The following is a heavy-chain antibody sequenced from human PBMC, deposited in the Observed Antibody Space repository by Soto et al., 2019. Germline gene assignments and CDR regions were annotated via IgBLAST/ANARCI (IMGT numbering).Heavy chain of an antibody. Sequence: GGSLRLSCAASGFTFSSYAMSWVRQAPGKGLEWVSAISGSGGSTYYADSVKGRFTISRDNSKNTLYLQMNSLRAEDTAVYYCAKSMIQLWLKQSPAYYFDYWGQGTLVTVSS. CDR3: AKSMIQLWLKQSPAYYFDY. V-gene: IGHV3-23*01. J-gene: IGHJ4*02. CDR2: ISGSGGST. CDR1: GFTFSSYA. D-gene: IGHD5-18*01.